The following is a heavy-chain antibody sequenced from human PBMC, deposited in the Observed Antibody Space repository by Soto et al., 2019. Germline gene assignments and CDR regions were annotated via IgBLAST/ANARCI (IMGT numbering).Heavy chain of an antibody. D-gene: IGHD2-15*01. J-gene: IGHJ4*02. Sequence: SVKVSCKASGGTFSSYTISWVRQAPGQGLEWMGRIIPILGIANYAQKFQGRVTITADKSTSTAYMELSSLRSEDTAVYYCARDSGYCSGGSCFDYWGQGTPVTVSS. V-gene: IGHV1-69*04. CDR3: ARDSGYCSGGSCFDY. CDR1: GGTFSSYT. CDR2: IIPILGIA.